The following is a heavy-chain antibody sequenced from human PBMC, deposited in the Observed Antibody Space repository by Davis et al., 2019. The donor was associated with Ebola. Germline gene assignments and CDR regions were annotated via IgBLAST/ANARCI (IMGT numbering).Heavy chain of an antibody. CDR3: ARGIGYGGNSVWFDP. D-gene: IGHD4-23*01. J-gene: IGHJ5*02. CDR2: IYYSGST. Sequence: MPSETLSLTCTVSGGSISSYYWSWIRQPPGKGLEWIGYIYYSGSTNYNPSLKSRVTISVDTSKNQFSLKLSSVTAADTAVYYCARGIGYGGNSVWFDPWGQGTLVTVSS. CDR1: GGSISSYY. V-gene: IGHV4-59*12.